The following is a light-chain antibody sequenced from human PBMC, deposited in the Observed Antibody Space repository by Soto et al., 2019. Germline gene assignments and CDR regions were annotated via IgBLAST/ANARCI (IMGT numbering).Light chain of an antibody. J-gene: IGLJ1*01. CDR1: SSNIGAGYD. CDR2: GNS. CDR3: QSFGSSLSGYV. V-gene: IGLV1-40*01. Sequence: QYVLTQPPSVSGAPGQRVTISCTGSSSNIGAGYDVHWYQQVPGTAPKLLIYGNSNRPSGVPDRFSGSKSGTSASLAITGLQAEDEADYYCQSFGSSLSGYVFGTGTKVTVL.